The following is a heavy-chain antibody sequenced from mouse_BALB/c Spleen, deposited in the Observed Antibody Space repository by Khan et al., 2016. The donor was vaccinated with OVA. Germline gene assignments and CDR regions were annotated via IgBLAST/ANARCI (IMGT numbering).Heavy chain of an antibody. D-gene: IGHD1-1*01. V-gene: IGHV9-3*02. CDR2: INTNTGEP. J-gene: IGHJ3*01. Sequence: QVQLVQSGPELKKPGETVKISCKASGYTFTNYGINWVMQAPGKGLKWMGWINTNTGEPTYAEEFKGRFAFSLETSASTAYLQLNNLKNEDTATYFCARGKYYGSNAWFAYWGQGTLVTVSA. CDR1: GYTFTNYG. CDR3: ARGKYYGSNAWFAY.